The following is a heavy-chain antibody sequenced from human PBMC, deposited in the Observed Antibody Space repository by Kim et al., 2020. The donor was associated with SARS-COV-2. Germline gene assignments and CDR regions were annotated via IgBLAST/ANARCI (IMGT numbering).Heavy chain of an antibody. J-gene: IGHJ6*02. Sequence: KGRFTISRDNAKNSLYLQMNSLRAEDTAVYYCARDTNWNYDYYYYYGMDVWGQGTTVTVSS. V-gene: IGHV3-11*05. CDR3: ARDTNWNYDYYYYYGMDV. D-gene: IGHD1-7*01.